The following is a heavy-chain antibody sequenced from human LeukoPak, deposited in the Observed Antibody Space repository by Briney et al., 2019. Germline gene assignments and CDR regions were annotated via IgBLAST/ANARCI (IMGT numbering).Heavy chain of an antibody. CDR3: TTDYSNYDIEWFDP. V-gene: IGHV3-15*01. CDR2: IKSKTDGGTT. Sequence: GGSLRLSCAASGFTFSNAWMSWVRQAPGKGLEWVGRIKSKTDGGTTDYAAPVKGRFTISRDDSKNTLYLQMNSLKTEDTAVYYCTTDYSNYDIEWFDPWGQGTLVTVSS. D-gene: IGHD4-11*01. J-gene: IGHJ5*02. CDR1: GFTFSNAW.